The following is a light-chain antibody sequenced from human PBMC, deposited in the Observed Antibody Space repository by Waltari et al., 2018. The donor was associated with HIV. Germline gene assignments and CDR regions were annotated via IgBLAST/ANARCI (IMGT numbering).Light chain of an antibody. Sequence: DIYLTQSPSSLPGSVGDTVAINCRASQRMNTFLSWYQQIPGQPPKLLIYRATTVQGGVPARFSGSGSGTDFTLTISGLQPEDSATYFCQQSYSAPLTFGGGTKVEI. CDR2: RAT. CDR3: QQSYSAPLT. J-gene: IGKJ4*01. CDR1: QRMNTF. V-gene: IGKV1-39*01.